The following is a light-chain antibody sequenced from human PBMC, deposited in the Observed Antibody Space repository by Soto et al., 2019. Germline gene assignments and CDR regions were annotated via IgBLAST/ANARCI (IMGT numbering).Light chain of an antibody. CDR1: QDILSW. CDR3: QQAHSFPIT. CDR2: ASS. V-gene: IGKV1-12*01. J-gene: IGKJ3*01. Sequence: DIQMTQSPSSVSASVGDRVTITCRASQDILSWLAWYQQKPGEAPRLLIYASSNLQSGVPSRFSGRGSGTDFTLTISSLQPEEFATYYCQQAHSFPITFGPGTRLDIK.